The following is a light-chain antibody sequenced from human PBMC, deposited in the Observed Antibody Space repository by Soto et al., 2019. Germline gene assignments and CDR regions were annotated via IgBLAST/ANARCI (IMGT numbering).Light chain of an antibody. J-gene: IGKJ4*01. CDR3: MQRIEFQLT. CDR1: QSLLDSDDGNTY. Sequence: EIVMTQTPLSLPVTPGEPASISCRSSQSLLDSDDGNTYLDWYLQKPGQSPQLLIYTLSYLASGVPDRFSGSGSGTYFTLKISRVEAEDVGVYYCMQRIEFQLTFGGGTKVEIK. CDR2: TLS. V-gene: IGKV2-40*01.